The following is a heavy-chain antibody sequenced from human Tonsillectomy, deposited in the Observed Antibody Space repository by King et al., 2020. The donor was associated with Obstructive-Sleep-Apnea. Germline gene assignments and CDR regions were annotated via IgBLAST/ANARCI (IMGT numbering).Heavy chain of an antibody. CDR3: ARGRGVAGGGYFDY. D-gene: IGHD3-10*01. CDR1: GYTFTDYY. CDR2: INPDSGGT. Sequence: VQLVESGAEVKKPGASVKVSCKASGYTFTDYYMHWVRQAPGQGLEWLGWINPDSGGTNYAQKFQGRVTMTRDTSITTVYMELSSLRSDDTALYYCARGRGVAGGGYFDYWGQGTLVTVSS. V-gene: IGHV1-2*02. J-gene: IGHJ4*02.